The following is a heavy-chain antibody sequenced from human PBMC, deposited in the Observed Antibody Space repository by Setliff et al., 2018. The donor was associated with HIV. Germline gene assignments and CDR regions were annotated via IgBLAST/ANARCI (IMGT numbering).Heavy chain of an antibody. J-gene: IGHJ4*02. D-gene: IGHD5-12*01. CDR3: AIDGAGGWLRPMPDY. CDR2: IIPIIGTG. V-gene: IGHV1-69*06. CDR1: GVAFSSYA. Sequence: SVKVSCKASGVAFSSYAISWVRQAPGQGLEWMGGIIPIIGTGNSAQKFQDRVTMTEDTSTDTAYMELSGLRSEDTAVYYCAIDGAGGWLRPMPDYWGQGTLVTVSS.